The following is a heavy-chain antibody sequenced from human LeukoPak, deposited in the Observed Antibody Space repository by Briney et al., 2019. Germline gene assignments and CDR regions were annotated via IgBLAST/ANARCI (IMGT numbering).Heavy chain of an antibody. V-gene: IGHV1-69*13. Sequence: SVTVSCKASGGTFSSYGISWVRQAPGQGLEWMGGIIPIFDTTNYAQKSQGRVTITADESTSTAYMELSSLRSEDTAVYCCARGDCSGGSCYPGYYYGMDVWGKGTTVTVSS. D-gene: IGHD2-15*01. CDR3: ARGDCSGGSCYPGYYYGMDV. CDR2: IIPIFDTT. J-gene: IGHJ6*04. CDR1: GGTFSSYG.